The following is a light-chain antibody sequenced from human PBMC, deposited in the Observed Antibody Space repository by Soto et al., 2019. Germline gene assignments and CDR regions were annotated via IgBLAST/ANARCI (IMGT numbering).Light chain of an antibody. Sequence: DLQMTQSPSSLSASVGARVTITCRASQGISDALGWYQQKPGKAPKRLIYAASSLQSGVPSTFSVSGTGTEFTLTNSTPQPEDFTTYNCLQHNSYPQTFGQGTKVEIK. CDR2: AAS. CDR1: QGISDA. J-gene: IGKJ1*01. CDR3: LQHNSYPQT. V-gene: IGKV1-17*01.